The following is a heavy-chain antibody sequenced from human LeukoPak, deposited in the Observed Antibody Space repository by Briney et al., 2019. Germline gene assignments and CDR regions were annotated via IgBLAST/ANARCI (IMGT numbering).Heavy chain of an antibody. CDR1: GGSISSGSYY. CDR2: IYSSGST. J-gene: IGHJ4*02. CDR3: ATNGGYTSGYYFDS. V-gene: IGHV4-61*02. Sequence: SETLSLTCTVSGGSISSGSYYWSWIRQPAGKGLEWIGRIYSSGSTIYNPSLKSRVTISVGPSKKQFSLKLSSVTASDTAVYYCATNGGYTSGYYFDSWGREPWSPSPQ. D-gene: IGHD5-18*01.